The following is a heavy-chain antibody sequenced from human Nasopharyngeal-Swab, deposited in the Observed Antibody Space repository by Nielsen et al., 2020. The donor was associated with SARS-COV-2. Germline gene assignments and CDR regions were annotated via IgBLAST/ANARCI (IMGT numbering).Heavy chain of an antibody. Sequence: SVKVSCKASGGTFSSYAISWVRQAPGQGLEWMGRIIPIFGIANYAQKLQGRVTITADQSTGTAYMELSSLRSEGTAVYYCASQGGGDYYDSRRYYNYVMDVWGQGTTVTVSS. CDR1: GGTFSSYA. V-gene: IGHV1-69*04. CDR3: ASQGGGDYYDSRRYYNYVMDV. J-gene: IGHJ6*02. D-gene: IGHD3-22*01. CDR2: IIPIFGIA.